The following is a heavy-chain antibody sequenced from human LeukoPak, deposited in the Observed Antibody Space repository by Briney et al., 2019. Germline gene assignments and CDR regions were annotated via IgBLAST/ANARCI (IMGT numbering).Heavy chain of an antibody. J-gene: IGHJ4*02. Sequence: GGSVRLSCAACGFPFNAYWMTWVRQARGKGLEGVANIRQDGDTKYYVDCVKGRFTISRDNAMNSLYVQMNSLRAEDTGIYYCARSLPYGTTWYGRSDFWGQGTLVTVSS. CDR1: GFPFNAYW. D-gene: IGHD6-13*01. CDR3: ARSLPYGTTWYGRSDF. V-gene: IGHV3-7*03. CDR2: IRQDGDTK.